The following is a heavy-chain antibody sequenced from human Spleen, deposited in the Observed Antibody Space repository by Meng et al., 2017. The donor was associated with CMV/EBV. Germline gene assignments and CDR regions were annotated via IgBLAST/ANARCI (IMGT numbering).Heavy chain of an antibody. D-gene: IGHD1-26*01. CDR1: GSTFSSYA. Sequence: GESLKISCAASGSTFSSYAMSWVRQTPGKGLEWVAAIYDDESSTFYADSVKGRFTISRDKPKNTLYLQMNSLTAEDTAVYYCTKGYSGLDIYAFDVWGHGTMVTVSS. J-gene: IGHJ3*01. CDR2: IYDDESST. V-gene: IGHV3-23*03. CDR3: TKGYSGLDIYAFDV.